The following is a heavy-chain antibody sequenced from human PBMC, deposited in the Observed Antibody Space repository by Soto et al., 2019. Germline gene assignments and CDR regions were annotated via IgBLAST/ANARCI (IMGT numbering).Heavy chain of an antibody. V-gene: IGHV4-59*08. D-gene: IGHD1-26*01. CDR3: ATHYSDWAFDN. CDR1: GGSIISYY. CDR2: IYYSGNT. Sequence: SETLSLTCSVSGGSIISYYWGWIRQPPGKGLEWIGYIYYSGNTYDNPSLKSRVTISRDTSKNHLSLRLSSVTAADRAIYYCATHYSDWAFDNWGQGTLVTVSS. J-gene: IGHJ4*02.